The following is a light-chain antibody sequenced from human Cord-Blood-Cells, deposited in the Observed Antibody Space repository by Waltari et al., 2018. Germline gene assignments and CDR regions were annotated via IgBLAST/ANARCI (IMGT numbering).Light chain of an antibody. Sequence: QSALTQPASVSGSPGQSITISCTGTRSDVGSYNLVSWYQQHPGKAPKLMIYEGSKRPSGVSKRFSGSESGNTASLTISGLQAEDEADYYCCSYAGSSTWVFGGGTKRTVL. CDR3: CSYAGSSTWV. V-gene: IGLV2-23*01. J-gene: IGLJ3*02. CDR1: RSDVGSYNL. CDR2: EGS.